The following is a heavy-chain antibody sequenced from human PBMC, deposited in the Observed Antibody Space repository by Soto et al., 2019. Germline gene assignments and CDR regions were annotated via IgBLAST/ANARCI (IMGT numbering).Heavy chain of an antibody. CDR1: GYTFTGYY. Sequence: ASVKVSCKASGYTFTGYYMHWVRQAPGQGLEWMGWINPNSGGTNYAQKFQGWVTMTRDTSISTAYMELSRLRSDDTAVYYCARGRRGYSYVYYFEYWGKGTLVTVSS. CDR3: ARGRRGYSYVYYFEY. V-gene: IGHV1-2*04. CDR2: INPNSGGT. J-gene: IGHJ4*02. D-gene: IGHD5-18*01.